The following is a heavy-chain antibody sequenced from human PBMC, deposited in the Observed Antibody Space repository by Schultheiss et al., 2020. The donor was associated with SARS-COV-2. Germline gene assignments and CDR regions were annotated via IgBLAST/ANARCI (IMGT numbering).Heavy chain of an antibody. CDR3: ATTFSSGPPTFDY. Sequence: SETLSLTCTVSGGSISSGGYSWSWIRQPAGKGLEWIGEINHSGSTNYNPSLKSRVTISVDTSKNQFSLKLSSVTAADTAVYYCATTFSSGPPTFDYWGQGTLVTVSS. CDR2: INHSGST. J-gene: IGHJ4*02. CDR1: GGSISSGGYS. V-gene: IGHV4-61*10. D-gene: IGHD6-19*01.